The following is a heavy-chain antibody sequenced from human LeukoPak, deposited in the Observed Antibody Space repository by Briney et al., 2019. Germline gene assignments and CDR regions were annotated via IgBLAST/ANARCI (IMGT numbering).Heavy chain of an antibody. V-gene: IGHV3-30-3*01. CDR1: GFTFRNYA. CDR3: ARQYDSFDI. Sequence: GGSLRLSCEASGFTFRNYAMHWVRQAPGKGLEWVTVISYDGSTKNYADTVKGRFTISRDSSKNTLFLQMNSLRAEDTAVYYCARQYDSFDIWGQGTMVTVSS. J-gene: IGHJ3*02. CDR2: ISYDGSTK.